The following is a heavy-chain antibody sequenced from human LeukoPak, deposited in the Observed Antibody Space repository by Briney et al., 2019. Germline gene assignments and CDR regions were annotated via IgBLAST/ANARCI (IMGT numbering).Heavy chain of an antibody. D-gene: IGHD1-7*01. CDR2: ISGSGYNT. CDR3: AKGGELLGYFDS. CDR1: GLTFSSDV. J-gene: IGHJ4*02. V-gene: IGHV3-23*01. Sequence: PGGSLRLSCAASGLTFSSDVMSWVRQAPGKGLEWVSGISGSGYNTFYADSVKGRFIISRDESKNTVSLLMNTLRAEDTAIYYCAKGGELLGYFDSWGQGTLVTVSS.